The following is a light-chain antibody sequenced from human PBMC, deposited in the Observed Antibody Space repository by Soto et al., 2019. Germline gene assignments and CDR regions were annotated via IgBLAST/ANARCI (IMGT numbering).Light chain of an antibody. J-gene: IGKJ1*01. CDR2: DAS. V-gene: IGKV1-5*01. CDR3: QQYNSYSPWT. Sequence: DIQMTQSPSTLSASVGDRVTITCRASQSISSWLAWYQQKPGKAPKLLIYDASSLESGVPSRFSGSGSGTEFTLTVSSLQPDDFATYHCQQYNSYSPWTFGQGTKVDNK. CDR1: QSISSW.